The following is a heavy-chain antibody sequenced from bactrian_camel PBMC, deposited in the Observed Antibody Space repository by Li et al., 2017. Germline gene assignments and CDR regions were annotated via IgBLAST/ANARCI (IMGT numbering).Heavy chain of an antibody. Sequence: VQLVESGGGSVEAGGSLKLTCKFSGYITSTCGMSWYRQAPGKEREWVSTITADGVGVATYADSVKGRFTISVDTATDTLYLQMSSLKSEDTAMYHCEAPHPGWARLGKCEPNYWGQGTQVTVS. J-gene: IGHJ4*01. V-gene: IGHV3S1*01. CDR1: GYITSTCG. CDR3: EAPHPGWARLGKCEPNY. CDR2: ITADGVGVA. D-gene: IGHD5*01.